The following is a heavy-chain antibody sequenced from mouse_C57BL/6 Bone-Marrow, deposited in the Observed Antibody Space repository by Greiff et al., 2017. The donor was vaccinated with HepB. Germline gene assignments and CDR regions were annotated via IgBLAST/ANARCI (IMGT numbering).Heavy chain of an antibody. Sequence: DVKLQESGPGLVKPSQSLSLTCSVTGYSITSGYYWNWIRQFPGNKLEWMGYISYDGSNNYNPSLKNRISITRDTSKNQFFLKLNSVTTEDTATYYCARYSNWGQGTTLTVSS. CDR2: ISYDGSN. V-gene: IGHV3-6*01. CDR3: ARYSN. J-gene: IGHJ2*01. CDR1: GYSITSGYY.